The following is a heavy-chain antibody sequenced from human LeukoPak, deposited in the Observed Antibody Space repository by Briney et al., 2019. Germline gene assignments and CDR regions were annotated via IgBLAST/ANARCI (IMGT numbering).Heavy chain of an antibody. CDR1: GFIFGDYY. Sequence: GGSLRLSCAASGFIFGDYYMTWIRQAPGKGLECISYISSSGGTIYYADSVKGRFTISRDNAKNSLYLQMNSLRAEDTAVYYCARESRGNYYFDFWGQGTLVTVSS. D-gene: IGHD1-1*01. CDR2: ISSSGGTI. V-gene: IGHV3-11*01. J-gene: IGHJ4*02. CDR3: ARESRGNYYFDF.